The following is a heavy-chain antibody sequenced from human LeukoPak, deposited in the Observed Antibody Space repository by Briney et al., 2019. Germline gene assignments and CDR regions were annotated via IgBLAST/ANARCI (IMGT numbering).Heavy chain of an antibody. V-gene: IGHV1-69*04. CDR2: IIPILGIA. Sequence: SVKVSCKASGGTFSSYAISWVRQAPGQGLEWMGRIIPILGIANYAQKFQGRVTITADKSTSTAYMKLSSLRSEDTAVYYCARDFHYGSGSYYNYFDYWGQGTLVTVSS. D-gene: IGHD3-10*01. J-gene: IGHJ4*02. CDR1: GGTFSSYA. CDR3: ARDFHYGSGSYYNYFDY.